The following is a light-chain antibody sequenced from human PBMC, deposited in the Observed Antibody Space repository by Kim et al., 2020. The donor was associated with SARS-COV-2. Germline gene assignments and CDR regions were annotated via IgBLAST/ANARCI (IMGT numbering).Light chain of an antibody. CDR1: NIGSKS. V-gene: IGLV3-21*04. J-gene: IGLJ2*01. Sequence: GKTARITCGGNNIGSKSVHGYQQKPGQAPVLVIYYDSDRPSGIPERFSGSNSGNTATLTISRVEAGDEADYYCQVWDSSSDHPAVVFGGGTQLTVL. CDR2: YDS. CDR3: QVWDSSSDHPAVV.